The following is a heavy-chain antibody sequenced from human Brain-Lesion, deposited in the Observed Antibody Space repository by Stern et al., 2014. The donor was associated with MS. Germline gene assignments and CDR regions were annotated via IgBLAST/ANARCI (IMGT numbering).Heavy chain of an antibody. CDR1: GGSISSGGYY. D-gene: IGHD2-2*01. V-gene: IGHV4-61*02. Sequence: VQLVESGPGLVKPSQTLSLSCTVSGGSISSGGYYWSWIRPPAGKGLEWIGRIFNSGSTSSNPSLKSRVTISIDTSKNQFSLRLNSMTAADTAVYYCARGRVVPGFQYYATDVWGQGTTVIVSS. CDR2: IFNSGST. J-gene: IGHJ6*02. CDR3: ARGRVVPGFQYYATDV.